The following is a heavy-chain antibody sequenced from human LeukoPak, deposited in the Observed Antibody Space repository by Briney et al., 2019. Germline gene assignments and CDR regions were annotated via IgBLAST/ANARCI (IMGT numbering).Heavy chain of an antibody. Sequence: SETLSLTCTVSGGSISSGSYYWPWIRQPAGKGLEWIVRIYTSGSTNHNPSLKSRVTISLDTSKNQFSLKLISVTAADTAVYFCARERTDTSMDYWGQGTLVTVSS. D-gene: IGHD5-18*01. J-gene: IGHJ4*02. CDR2: IYTSGST. CDR1: GGSISSGSYY. V-gene: IGHV4-61*02. CDR3: ARERTDTSMDY.